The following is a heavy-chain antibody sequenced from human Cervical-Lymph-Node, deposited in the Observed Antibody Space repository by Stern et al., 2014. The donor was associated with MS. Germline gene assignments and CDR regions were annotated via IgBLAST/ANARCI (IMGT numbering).Heavy chain of an antibody. Sequence: VQLVESEGGAVQPGRSLRLSCVVSGFTFSKYGMHWVRQAPGRGLEWVAIISYNGNLKYYSDAVKGRFTISRDNSKATLYLEMNSLRGEDTAVYFCARDMTTVTALDYWGQGTPVTVSS. V-gene: IGHV3-30*03. J-gene: IGHJ4*02. CDR3: ARDMTTVTALDY. D-gene: IGHD4-17*01. CDR2: ISYNGNLK. CDR1: GFTFSKYG.